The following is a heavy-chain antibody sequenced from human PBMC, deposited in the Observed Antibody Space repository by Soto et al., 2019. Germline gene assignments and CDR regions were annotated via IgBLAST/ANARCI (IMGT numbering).Heavy chain of an antibody. V-gene: IGHV3-21*01. J-gene: IGHJ6*03. CDR2: ISSSSSYI. D-gene: IGHD2-2*01. Sequence: GGSLRLSCAASGFTFSSYSMNWVRQAPGKGLEWVSSISSSSSYIYYADSVKGRFTISRDNAKNSLYLQMNSLGAEDTAVYYCASYVPRFGRYMDVWGKGTTVTVSS. CDR3: ASYVPRFGRYMDV. CDR1: GFTFSSYS.